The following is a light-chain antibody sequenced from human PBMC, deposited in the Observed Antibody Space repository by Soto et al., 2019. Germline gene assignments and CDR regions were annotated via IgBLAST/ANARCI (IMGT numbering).Light chain of an antibody. CDR3: QHYYSSYT. CDR2: AAS. CDR1: QGISSY. V-gene: IGKV1-8*01. Sequence: AIRMTQSPSSLSASTGDRVTITCRASQGISSYLAWYQHKPGKAPKLLIYAASTLQSGVPSRVSGSGSGTDFTLTISCLKSEDFATYYGQHYYSSYTFGQGTKLEIK. J-gene: IGKJ2*01.